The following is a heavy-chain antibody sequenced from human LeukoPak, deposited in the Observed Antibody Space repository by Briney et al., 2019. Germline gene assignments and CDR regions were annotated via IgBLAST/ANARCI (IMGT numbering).Heavy chain of an antibody. CDR2: ISTVNGNS. D-gene: IGHD1-1*01. V-gene: IGHV1-18*01. J-gene: IGHJ3*02. CDR1: GYRFSSSG. Sequence: ASVAVSFKASGYRFSSSGITWVRQARGQGPAWMGWISTVNGNSRYAQNFQGRVTLTTDTSTNTAHLELTSLRSDDTAIYYCARVRDSDNWWGAFDIWGQGTMVTVSS. CDR3: ARVRDSDNWWGAFDI.